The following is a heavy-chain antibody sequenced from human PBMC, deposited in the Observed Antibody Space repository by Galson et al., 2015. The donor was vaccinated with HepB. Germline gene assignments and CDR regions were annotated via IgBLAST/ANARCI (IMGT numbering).Heavy chain of an antibody. Sequence: SLRLSCAASGFTFSSYSMNWVRQAPGKGLEWVSSISSSSSYIYYADSVKGRFTISRDNAKNSLYLQMNSLRAEDTAVYYCAGDRGIAVAGPDAFDIWDQGTMVTVSS. J-gene: IGHJ3*02. CDR1: GFTFSSYS. CDR2: ISSSSSYI. D-gene: IGHD6-19*01. CDR3: AGDRGIAVAGPDAFDI. V-gene: IGHV3-21*01.